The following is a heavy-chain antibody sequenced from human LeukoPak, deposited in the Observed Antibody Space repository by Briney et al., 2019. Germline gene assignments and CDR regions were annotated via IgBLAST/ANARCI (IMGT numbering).Heavy chain of an antibody. D-gene: IGHD6-13*01. Sequence: SETLSLTCAVYGGSFSCYYWSWIRQPPGKGLEWIGEINHSGSTDYNPSLKSRVTISVDTSKNQFSLKLSSVTAADTAVYYCARSPDIAAAVDYWGQGTLVTVSS. CDR3: ARSPDIAAAVDY. V-gene: IGHV4-34*01. CDR1: GGSFSCYY. CDR2: INHSGST. J-gene: IGHJ4*02.